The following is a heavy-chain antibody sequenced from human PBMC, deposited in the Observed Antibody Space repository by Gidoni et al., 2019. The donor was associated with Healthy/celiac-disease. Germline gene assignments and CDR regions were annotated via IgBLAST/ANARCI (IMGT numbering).Heavy chain of an antibody. V-gene: IGHV2-5*01. Sequence: QITLKESGPTMVKPTQTITLTYTFSGVSLRTSGVGVGWIRPPPGKALEWLALIYWYDDKRYSPSLKSRLTITQDTAKYQVVLTMTNMDPVDTATYYCARRVEDHINWYFDLWGRGTLVTVSS. CDR3: ARRVEDHINWYFDL. CDR1: GVSLRTSGVG. D-gene: IGHD3-3*01. CDR2: IYWYDDK. J-gene: IGHJ2*01.